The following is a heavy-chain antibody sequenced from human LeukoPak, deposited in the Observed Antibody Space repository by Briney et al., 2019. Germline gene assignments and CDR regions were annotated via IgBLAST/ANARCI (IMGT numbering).Heavy chain of an antibody. CDR3: ARGLDNWNVYIFDH. CDR2: INHSGST. Sequence: GSLRLSCAASGFTFSTYGMHWVRQPPGKGLEWIGEINHSGSTNYNPSLKSRVTISVDTSKNQFSLKLSSVTAADTAVYYCARGLDNWNVYIFDHWGLGTLVTVSS. CDR1: GFTFSTYG. D-gene: IGHD1-20*01. J-gene: IGHJ4*02. V-gene: IGHV4-34*01.